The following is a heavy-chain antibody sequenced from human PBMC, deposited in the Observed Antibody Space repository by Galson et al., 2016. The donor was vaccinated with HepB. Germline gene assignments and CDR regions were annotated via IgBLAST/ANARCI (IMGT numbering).Heavy chain of an antibody. D-gene: IGHD3-10*01. CDR1: GGSITSAGYY. J-gene: IGHJ5*02. CDR3: ARTRLTLVRGVDPNWFNP. Sequence: LSLTCTVSGGSITSAGYYWSWIRQHPGKGLEWIGFVYYSGSTYYNPSLPRRLTISVGTSMSQFSLKLRSVTAVDTAEYYCARTRLTLVRGVDPNWFNPWGQGTLVTVSS. V-gene: IGHV4-31*03. CDR2: VYYSGST.